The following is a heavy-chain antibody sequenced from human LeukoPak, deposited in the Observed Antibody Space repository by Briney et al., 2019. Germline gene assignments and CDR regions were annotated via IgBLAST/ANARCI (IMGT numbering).Heavy chain of an antibody. D-gene: IGHD2-15*01. CDR2: ISAYNGNT. CDR1: GYTFTRYG. J-gene: IGHJ5*02. Sequence: ASVKVSCKASGYTFTRYGISWVRQAPGQGLEWMGWISAYNGNTNYAQKLQGRVTMTTDTSTSTAYMELRSLRSDDTAVYYCARAAPGVVVVAEWFDPWGQGTLVTVSS. CDR3: ARAAPGVVVVAEWFDP. V-gene: IGHV1-18*01.